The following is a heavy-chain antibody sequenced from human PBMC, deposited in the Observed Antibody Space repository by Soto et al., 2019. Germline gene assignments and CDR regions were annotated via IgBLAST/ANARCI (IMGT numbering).Heavy chain of an antibody. Sequence: GGSLRLSCAASGFTFSSYSMNWVRQAPGKGLEWVSYISSSSSTIYYADSVKGRFTISRDNAKNSLYLQMNSLRAEDTAVYYCAIWGYCSSTSCYSVYAFDIWGQGTMVTVSS. CDR2: ISSSSSTI. J-gene: IGHJ3*02. V-gene: IGHV3-48*01. CDR1: GFTFSSYS. D-gene: IGHD2-2*02. CDR3: AIWGYCSSTSCYSVYAFDI.